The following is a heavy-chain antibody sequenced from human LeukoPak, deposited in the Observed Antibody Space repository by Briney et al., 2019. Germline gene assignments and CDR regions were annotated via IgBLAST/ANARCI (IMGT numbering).Heavy chain of an antibody. V-gene: IGHV1-18*01. Sequence: ASVKVSCKASGYTFTSYGISWVRQAPGQGLEWMGWISAYNGNTNYAQKLQGRVTMTTDTSTSTAYMELRSLRSDDTAVYYCARDQQDYDILTGRPTSDYWGQGTLVTVSS. J-gene: IGHJ4*02. CDR3: ARDQQDYDILTGRPTSDY. CDR1: GYTFTSYG. D-gene: IGHD3-9*01. CDR2: ISAYNGNT.